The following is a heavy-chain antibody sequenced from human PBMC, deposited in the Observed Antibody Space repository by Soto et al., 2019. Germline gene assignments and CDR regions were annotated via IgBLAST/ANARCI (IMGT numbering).Heavy chain of an antibody. CDR3: ARVRTEYAGLDY. D-gene: IGHD2-2*01. J-gene: IGHJ4*02. V-gene: IGHV4-59*02. CDR2: VHCSGCT. CDR1: GDSVTSHY. Sequence: SETLSLTCSFSGDSVTSHYFTWIRQSPGKGLESIAYVHCSGCTNYNPSLESRVAISLDTSKNQFSLRLTSVTAADTAVYFCARVRTEYAGLDYWGQGTLVTVSS.